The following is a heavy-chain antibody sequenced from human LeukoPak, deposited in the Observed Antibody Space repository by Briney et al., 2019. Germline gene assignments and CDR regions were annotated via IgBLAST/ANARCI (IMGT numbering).Heavy chain of an antibody. CDR3: ARTRSSGCLTFDY. CDR2: ITNSGNSK. J-gene: IGHJ4*02. Sequence: GGSLRLSCAASEFTFSSYSMNWVRQAPGKGLEWVSYITNSGNSKSYADSVKGRFTISRDNTKNSLYLQMNGLRAEDTAVYYCARTRSSGCLTFDYWGQGILVTVSS. CDR1: EFTFSSYS. D-gene: IGHD3-22*01. V-gene: IGHV3-48*01.